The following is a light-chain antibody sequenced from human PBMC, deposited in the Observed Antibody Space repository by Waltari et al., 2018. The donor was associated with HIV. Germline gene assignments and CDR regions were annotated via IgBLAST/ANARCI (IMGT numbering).Light chain of an antibody. V-gene: IGKV1-9*01. Sequence: DIQLTQSPSFLSASVGDRVTISCRASQGISSFLAWYQQKRVKAPKLLIYAASTLQNGVPSRFSGSGSGTEFTLTINSLQPEDFATYFCQQLNTYPPWTFGQGTKVEVK. CDR3: QQLNTYPPWT. CDR1: QGISSF. J-gene: IGKJ1*01. CDR2: AAS.